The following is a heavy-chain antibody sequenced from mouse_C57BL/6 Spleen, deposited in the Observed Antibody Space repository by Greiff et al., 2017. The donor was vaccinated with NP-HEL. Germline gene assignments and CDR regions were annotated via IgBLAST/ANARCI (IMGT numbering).Heavy chain of an antibody. V-gene: IGHV1-69*01. J-gene: IGHJ4*01. CDR3: ARLPPYYGSRGAMDY. CDR2: FDPSDSYT. Sequence: QVQLQQPGAELVMPGASVKLSCKASGYTFTSYWMHWVKQRPGQGLEWIGEFDPSDSYTNYNQKFKGKSTLTVDKSSSTAYMQLSSLTSEDSAVYYCARLPPYYGSRGAMDYWGQGTAVTVSS. CDR1: GYTFTSYW. D-gene: IGHD1-1*01.